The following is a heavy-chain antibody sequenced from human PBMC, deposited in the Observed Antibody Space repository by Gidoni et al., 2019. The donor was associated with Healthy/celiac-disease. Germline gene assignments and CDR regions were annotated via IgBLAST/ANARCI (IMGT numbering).Heavy chain of an antibody. CDR2: IYYSWST. CDR3: ARSFGELLDY. CDR1: GGSISSYY. Sequence: QVQLQESGPGLVKPSETLSLTCTVSGGSISSYYWSWIRQPPGKGLEWIGYIYYSWSTNYNPSLKSRVTISVDTSKNQFSLKLSSVTAADTAVYYCARSFGELLDYWGQGTLVTVSS. V-gene: IGHV4-59*01. J-gene: IGHJ4*02. D-gene: IGHD3-10*01.